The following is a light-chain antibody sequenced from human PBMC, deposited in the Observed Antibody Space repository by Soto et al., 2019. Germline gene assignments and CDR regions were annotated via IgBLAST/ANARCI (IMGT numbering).Light chain of an antibody. CDR2: STN. V-gene: IGLV8-61*01. CDR3: VLYMGSGIPVV. J-gene: IGLJ2*01. Sequence: QAVVTQEPSFSVSPGGTVTLTCGLSSGSVSTSYYPSWYQQSPGQAPRTLIYSTNTRSSWVPDRFSGSILGNKAALPITGAQADDESDYYCVLYMGSGIPVVFGGGTKLTVL. CDR1: SGSVSTSYY.